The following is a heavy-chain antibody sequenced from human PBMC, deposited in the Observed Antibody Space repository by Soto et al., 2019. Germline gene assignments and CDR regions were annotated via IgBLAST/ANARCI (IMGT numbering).Heavy chain of an antibody. CDR2: VYHSGTT. D-gene: IGHD2-15*01. CDR3: AKVVVGAPRHPDFDS. J-gene: IGHJ4*02. Sequence: LSLTCTVSGGSINNGDYFWGWIRQPPGKGLEWIGSVYHSGTTNYNPSLKSRVTISVDTSKNQFSLNLRSVTAADTAVYYCAKVVVGAPRHPDFDSWGQGTMVTVSS. CDR1: GGSINNGDYF. V-gene: IGHV4-39*01.